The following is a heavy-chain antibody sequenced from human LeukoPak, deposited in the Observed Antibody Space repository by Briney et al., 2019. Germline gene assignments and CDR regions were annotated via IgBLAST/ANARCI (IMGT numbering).Heavy chain of an antibody. J-gene: IGHJ4*02. CDR1: GYSISSGYY. CDR3: ARGIRDYGDPFDY. Sequence: SETLSLTCTVSGYSISSGYYWGWIRQPPGKGLEWIGSIYHSGSTYYNPSLKSRVTISVDTSKNQFSLKLSSVTAADTAVYYCARGIRDYGDPFDYWGQGTLVTVSS. CDR2: IYHSGST. D-gene: IGHD4-17*01. V-gene: IGHV4-38-2*02.